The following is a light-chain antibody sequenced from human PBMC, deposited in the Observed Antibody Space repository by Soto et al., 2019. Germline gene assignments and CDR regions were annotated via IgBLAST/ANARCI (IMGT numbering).Light chain of an antibody. J-gene: IGKJ4*01. CDR3: QKYNSAPLT. CDR2: AAS. V-gene: IGKV1-27*01. CDR1: QGIGVY. Sequence: DIQMTQSPSSLSASLGDRVTITCRASQGIGVYLSWLQQKPGNVPRLLIYAASALQSEVPSRFSCGGSGTDFTLTINSLQAEDVATYYCQKYNSAPLTFGGGTKVEIK.